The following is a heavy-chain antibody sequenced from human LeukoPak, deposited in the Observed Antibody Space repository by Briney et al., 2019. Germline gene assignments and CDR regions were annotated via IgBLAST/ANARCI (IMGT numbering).Heavy chain of an antibody. Sequence: PSETLSLTCTVSGGSISSYYWSWIRQPPGKGLEWIGYIYYSGSTNYNPSLKSRVTISVDTSKNQFSLKLSSVTAADTAVYYCARGRLIYCSGGSCYTRRFDPWGQGTLVTVSS. D-gene: IGHD2-15*01. V-gene: IGHV4-59*01. J-gene: IGHJ5*02. CDR1: GGSISSYY. CDR2: IYYSGST. CDR3: ARGRLIYCSGGSCYTRRFDP.